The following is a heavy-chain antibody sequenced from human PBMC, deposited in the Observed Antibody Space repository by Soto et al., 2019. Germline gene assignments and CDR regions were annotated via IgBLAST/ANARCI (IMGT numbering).Heavy chain of an antibody. Sequence: ASVKVSCKASGDTFGRFTINWVRQAPGQGLEWMGGIKPISDITNYAQRFQGRVTFTADASTSTVYLELSSLRSEDTAMYYCARDPSTINKLIGVWFDPWGQGTLVTVS. CDR2: IKPISDIT. D-gene: IGHD4-4*01. CDR3: ARDPSTINKLIGVWFDP. J-gene: IGHJ5*02. CDR1: GDTFGRFT. V-gene: IGHV1-69*13.